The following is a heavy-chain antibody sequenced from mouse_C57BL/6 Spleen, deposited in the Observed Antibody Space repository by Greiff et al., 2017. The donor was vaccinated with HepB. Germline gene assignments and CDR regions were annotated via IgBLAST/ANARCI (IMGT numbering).Heavy chain of an antibody. D-gene: IGHD1-1*01. V-gene: IGHV5-4*01. CDR3: ARVPYYYGSSNAMDY. CDR1: GFTFSSYA. Sequence: EVQLQESGGGLVKPGGSLKLSCAASGFTFSSYAMSWVRQTPEKRLEWVATISDGGSYTYYPDNVKGRFTISRDNAKNNLYLQMSHLKSEDTAMYYCARVPYYYGSSNAMDYWGQGTSVTVSS. CDR2: ISDGGSYT. J-gene: IGHJ4*01.